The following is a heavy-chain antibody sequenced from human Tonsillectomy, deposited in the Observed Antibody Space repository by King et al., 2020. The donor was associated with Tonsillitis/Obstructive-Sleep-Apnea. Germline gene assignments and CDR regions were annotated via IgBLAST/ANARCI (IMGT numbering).Heavy chain of an antibody. CDR1: GFTFSSYA. Sequence: VQLVESGGGLVQPGGSLRLSCAASGFTFSSYAMHWVRQAPGKGLEYVSAISGNGGGTSYANSVKGRFTISRDNSKNTLYLQMGSLRAEDMAVYYCARDQGMKIFGVVSYYYMDVWGKGTTVTVSS. V-gene: IGHV3-64*01. CDR2: ISGNGGGT. D-gene: IGHD3-3*01. J-gene: IGHJ6*03. CDR3: ARDQGMKIFGVVSYYYMDV.